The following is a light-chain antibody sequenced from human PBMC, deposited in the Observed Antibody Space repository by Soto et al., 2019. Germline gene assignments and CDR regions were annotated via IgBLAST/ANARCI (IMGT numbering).Light chain of an antibody. J-gene: IGLJ1*01. V-gene: IGLV2-23*01. CDR1: SSDVGSYNL. CDR3: CSYAGSSTYV. CDR2: EGS. Sequence: ALTQPASVSGSPGQAITISCTGTSSDVGSYNLVSWYQQHPGKAPKLMIYEGSKRPSGVSNRFSGSKSGNTASLTISGLQAEDEADYYCCSYAGSSTYVFGTGTKVTVL.